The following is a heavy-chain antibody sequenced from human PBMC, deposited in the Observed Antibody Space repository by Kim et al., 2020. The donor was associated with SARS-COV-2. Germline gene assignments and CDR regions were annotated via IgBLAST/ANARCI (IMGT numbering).Heavy chain of an antibody. V-gene: IGHV3-7*01. D-gene: IGHD6-13*01. CDR1: GFTFSSYW. CDR3: ARDVVGSSSWYSGGYYYYYYMGV. CDR2: IKQDGSEK. Sequence: GGSLRLSCAASGFTFSSYWMSWVRQAPGKGLEWVANIKQDGSEKYYVDSVKGRFTISRDNAKNSLYLQMNSLRAEDTAVYYCARDVVGSSSWYSGGYYYYYYMGVWGKGTTVTVSS. J-gene: IGHJ6*03.